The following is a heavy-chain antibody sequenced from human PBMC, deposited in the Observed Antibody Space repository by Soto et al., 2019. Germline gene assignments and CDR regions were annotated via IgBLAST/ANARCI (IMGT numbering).Heavy chain of an antibody. V-gene: IGHV1-18*01. J-gene: IGHJ4*02. Sequence: ASVKVSCKASGYTFTSYGISWVRQAPGQGLEWMGWISAYNGNTNYAQKLQGGVTMTTDTSTSTAYMELRSLRSDDTAVYYCARDDGGYSYGYLPYFDYWGQGTLVTVSS. D-gene: IGHD5-18*01. CDR1: GYTFTSYG. CDR2: ISAYNGNT. CDR3: ARDDGGYSYGYLPYFDY.